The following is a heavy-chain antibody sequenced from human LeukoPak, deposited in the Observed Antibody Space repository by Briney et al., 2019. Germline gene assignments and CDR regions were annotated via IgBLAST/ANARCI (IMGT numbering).Heavy chain of an antibody. D-gene: IGHD4-11*01. CDR3: ARDNSNTHFDY. CDR2: IYHSGST. J-gene: IGHJ4*02. CDR1: GYSISSGYY. Sequence: PSETLSLTCAVSGYSISSGYYWGWIRQPPGKGLEWIGSIYHSGSTYYNPSLKSRVTMSVDTSNNQFSLKLSSVTAADTAVYYCARDNSNTHFDYWGQGTLVTVSS. V-gene: IGHV4-38-2*02.